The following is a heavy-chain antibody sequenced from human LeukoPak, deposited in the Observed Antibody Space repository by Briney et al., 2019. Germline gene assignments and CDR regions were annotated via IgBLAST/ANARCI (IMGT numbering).Heavy chain of an antibody. CDR1: GYTFTGYY. D-gene: IGHD3-3*01. V-gene: IGHV1-2*02. J-gene: IGHJ4*02. CDR3: ASGGILGVVIISYFDY. CDR2: INPNSGGT. Sequence: GAAVKVSCKASGYTFTGYYMHWVRQAPGQGLEWMGWINPNSGGTNYAQKLQGRVTMTRDTSINTAYMELSRLRSDDTAVYYCASGGILGVVIISYFDYWGQGTLVTVSS.